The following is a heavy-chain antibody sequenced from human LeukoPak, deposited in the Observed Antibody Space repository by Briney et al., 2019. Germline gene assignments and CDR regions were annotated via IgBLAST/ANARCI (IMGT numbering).Heavy chain of an antibody. V-gene: IGHV1-8*01. CDR2: MNPNSGNT. J-gene: IGHJ4*02. CDR3: ARGQGEDENYYFDY. CDR1: GYTFTSYD. D-gene: IGHD1-26*01. Sequence: ASVKVSCKASGYTFTSYDINWVRQATGQGLEWMGWMNPNSGNTGYAQKFQGRVTMTRNTSISTAYMELSSLRSEDTAVYYYARGQGEDENYYFDYWGQGTLVTVSP.